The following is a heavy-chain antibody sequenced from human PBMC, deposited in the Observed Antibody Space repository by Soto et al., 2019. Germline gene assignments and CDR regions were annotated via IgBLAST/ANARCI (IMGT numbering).Heavy chain of an antibody. CDR1: GFTFCSYA. CDR2: ISGSGGST. J-gene: IGHJ6*02. V-gene: IGHV3-23*01. D-gene: IGHD2-15*01. Sequence: PGGSLRLSCAASGFTFCSYAMSWVRQAPGKGLEWVSAISGSGGSTYYADSVKGRFTISRDNSKSTLYLQMNSLRAEDTAVYYCAKDQGDIVVVVAATNPYYYFGMDVWGQGTTVTVSS. CDR3: AKDQGDIVVVVAATNPYYYFGMDV.